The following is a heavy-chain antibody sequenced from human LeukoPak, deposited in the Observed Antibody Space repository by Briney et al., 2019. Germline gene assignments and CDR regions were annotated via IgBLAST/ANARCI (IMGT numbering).Heavy chain of an antibody. CDR2: IYYSGST. D-gene: IGHD3-22*01. J-gene: IGHJ3*02. V-gene: IGHV4-31*03. CDR1: GGSISSGDYY. Sequence: SETLSLTCTVSGGSISSGDYYWSWIRQHPGKGLEWIGYIYYSGSTYYNPSLKSRVTISVDTSKNQFSLKLSSVTAADTAVYYCARASTMIVVVGAFDIWGQGTMVTVSS. CDR3: ARASTMIVVVGAFDI.